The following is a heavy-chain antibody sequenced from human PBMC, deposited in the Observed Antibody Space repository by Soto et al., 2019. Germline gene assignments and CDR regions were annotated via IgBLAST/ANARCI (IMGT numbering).Heavy chain of an antibody. J-gene: IGHJ6*02. CDR2: INPSGGST. CDR1: GYTFTSYY. Sequence: ASVKVSCKASGYTFTSYYMHWVRQAPGQGLEWMGIINPSGGSTSYAQKFQGRVTMTRDTSTSTVYMELSSLRSEDTAVYYCARGHRVETPGGGKFYFYSYGMDAWGQGTTVTVSS. D-gene: IGHD2-21*02. V-gene: IGHV1-46*01. CDR3: ARGHRVETPGGGKFYFYSYGMDA.